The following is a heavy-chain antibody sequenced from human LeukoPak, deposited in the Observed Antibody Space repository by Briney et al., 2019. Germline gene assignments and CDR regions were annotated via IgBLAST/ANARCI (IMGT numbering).Heavy chain of an antibody. V-gene: IGHV3-48*04. D-gene: IGHD4-17*01. CDR3: ARVIGSYGDSAY. CDR2: ITSISGST. Sequence: GGSLRLSCAASGFTFSSFSMNWVRQAPGKGREWISYITSISGSTYYADSVKGRFTISRDNAKNSLYLQMNSLRAEDTAVYYCARVIGSYGDSAYWGQGTLVTVSS. CDR1: GFTFSSFS. J-gene: IGHJ4*02.